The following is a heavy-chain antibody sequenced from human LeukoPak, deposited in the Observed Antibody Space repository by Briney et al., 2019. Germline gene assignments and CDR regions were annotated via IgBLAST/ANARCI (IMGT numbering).Heavy chain of an antibody. V-gene: IGHV4-59*12. CDR3: ARDRYFDSSGYLDY. CDR1: GGSIRNYY. Sequence: SETLSLTCTVSGGSIRNYYWSWIRQPPGKGLEWIGYIYYSGSTNYNPSLKSRVTISVDKSKNQFSLKLSSVTAADTAVYYCARDRYFDSSGYLDYWGQGTLVTVSS. D-gene: IGHD3-22*01. CDR2: IYYSGST. J-gene: IGHJ4*02.